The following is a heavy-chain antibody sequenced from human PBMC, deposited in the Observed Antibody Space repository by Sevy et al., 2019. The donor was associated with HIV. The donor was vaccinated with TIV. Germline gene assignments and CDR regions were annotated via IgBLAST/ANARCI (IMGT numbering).Heavy chain of an antibody. J-gene: IGHJ4*02. Sequence: GGSLRLSCAASGFAVSTNYMTWVRQAPGKGLEWVSLIYSGGSTYYPDSVKGRFTISRDNSMNTLHLQMNSLRADDTAVYLCARLIAGGAEGYFDYWGRGTLVTVSS. D-gene: IGHD3-22*01. V-gene: IGHV3-53*01. CDR1: GFAVSTNY. CDR3: ARLIAGGAEGYFDY. CDR2: IYSGGST.